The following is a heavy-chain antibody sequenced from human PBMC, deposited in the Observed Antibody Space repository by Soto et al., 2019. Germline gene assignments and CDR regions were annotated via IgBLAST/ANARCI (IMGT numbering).Heavy chain of an antibody. V-gene: IGHV4-61*01. J-gene: IGHJ6*02. Sequence: QVQLQESGPGLVKPSETLSLTCTVSGGSVSIDTYYWTWIRQPPGKGLEWIGYIYYTGSTNYNPSLNRRVTISVDTSKNQFSLKLRSVTAADTAVYYCARATTVTAQYYGMDVWGQGTTVTVSS. CDR3: ARATTVTAQYYGMDV. CDR1: GGSVSIDTYY. CDR2: IYYTGST. D-gene: IGHD4-4*01.